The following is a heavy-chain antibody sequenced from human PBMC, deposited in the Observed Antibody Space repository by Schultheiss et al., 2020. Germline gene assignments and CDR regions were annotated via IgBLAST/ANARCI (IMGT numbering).Heavy chain of an antibody. CDR3: AKERSLPAAIYYYYYYYMDV. J-gene: IGHJ6*03. V-gene: IGHV3-23*01. D-gene: IGHD2-2*01. Sequence: SCAASGFTFSSYAMSWVRQAPGKGLEWVSAISGSGGSTYYADSVKGRFTISRDNSKNTLYLQMNSLRAEDTAVYYCAKERSLPAAIYYYYYYYMDVWGKGTTVTVSS. CDR1: GFTFSSYA. CDR2: ISGSGGST.